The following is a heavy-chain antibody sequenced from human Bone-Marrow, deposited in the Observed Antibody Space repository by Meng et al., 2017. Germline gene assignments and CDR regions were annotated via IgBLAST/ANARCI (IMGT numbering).Heavy chain of an antibody. CDR3: ARDGYYDSSCYYPFDY. Sequence: GESLKISCAASGFTFSSYEMNWVRQAPGKGLEWVSYISSSGSTIYYADSVKGRFTISRDNAKNSLYLQMNSLRAEDTAVYYCARDGYYDSSCYYPFDYWGQGTLVTVSS. V-gene: IGHV3-48*03. CDR1: GFTFSSYE. J-gene: IGHJ4*02. CDR2: ISSSGSTI. D-gene: IGHD3-22*01.